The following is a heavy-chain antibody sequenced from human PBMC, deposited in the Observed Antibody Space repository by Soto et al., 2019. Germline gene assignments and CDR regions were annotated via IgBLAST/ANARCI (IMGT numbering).Heavy chain of an antibody. CDR1: GLTFSGFG. V-gene: IGHV3-30*18. CDR2: ISYDGRVE. CDR3: AKVGGLVPAAKYYYGLDV. Sequence: LRLSCAGSGLTFSGFGIHWVRQAPGKGLEWLALISYDGRVEYYPESVKGRFTISRDNSKNTAFLQMNSLRNDDTAVYYCAKVGGLVPAAKYYYGLDVWGQGTTVTVSS. D-gene: IGHD2-2*01. J-gene: IGHJ6*02.